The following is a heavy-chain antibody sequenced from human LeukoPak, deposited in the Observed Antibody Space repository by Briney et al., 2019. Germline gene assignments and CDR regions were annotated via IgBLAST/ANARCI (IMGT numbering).Heavy chain of an antibody. CDR2: ISGSGGST. J-gene: IGHJ3*02. CDR1: GFTFSSYA. D-gene: IGHD1-26*01. Sequence: GGSLRLSCAASGFTFSSYAMSWVRQAPGKGLEWVSAISGSGGSTYYADSVKGRFTISRDNSKNTLYLQMNSLRAEDTAVYYCANFVGATPDAFDIWGHGTMVTVSS. CDR3: ANFVGATPDAFDI. V-gene: IGHV3-23*01.